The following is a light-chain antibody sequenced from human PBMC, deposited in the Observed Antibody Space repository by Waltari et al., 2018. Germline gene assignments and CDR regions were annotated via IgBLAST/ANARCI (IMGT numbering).Light chain of an antibody. CDR1: CSPPGGSES. V-gene: IGLV2-14*03. CDR2: DVT. J-gene: IGLJ2*01. CDR3: SSQTLDGLVL. Sequence: QSALTQPASVSGSPGQSITIPSSGLCSPPGGSESVSWHQHHPDKAPQVIIYDVTHRPSGVSDRFSASKSANTASLTISRLQPEDEADYYCSSQTLDGLVLFGGGTRLTVL.